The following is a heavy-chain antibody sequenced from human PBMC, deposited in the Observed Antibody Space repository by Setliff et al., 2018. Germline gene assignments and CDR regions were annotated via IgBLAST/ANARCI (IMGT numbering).Heavy chain of an antibody. Sequence: SETLSLTCKVSGDSMNSGVYYWAWIRQPPGKGLEWIGRIYSGGTTYYNSSLKSRVTISVDTSKSQFSLSLTSVTAEDTAVYYCARMSGFQYMDVWGKGTTVTVS. CDR3: ARMSGFQYMDV. V-gene: IGHV4-39*01. CDR2: IYSGGTT. CDR1: GDSMNSGVYY. D-gene: IGHD3-3*01. J-gene: IGHJ6*03.